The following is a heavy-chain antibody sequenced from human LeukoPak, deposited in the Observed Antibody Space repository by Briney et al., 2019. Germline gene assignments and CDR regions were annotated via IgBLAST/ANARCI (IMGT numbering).Heavy chain of an antibody. V-gene: IGHV3-23*01. CDR1: GFIFSTYA. CDR2: ISGSDGRT. Sequence: GGSLRLSCAASGFIFSTYAMSWVRQAPGKGLEWVSGISGSDGRTEYADSVKGRFTISRDNSKNTLYLQMNSLRAEDTALYYCAKSGCSPISCYVLDYRGQGTLVTVSS. CDR3: AKSGCSPISCYVLDY. D-gene: IGHD2-2*01. J-gene: IGHJ4*02.